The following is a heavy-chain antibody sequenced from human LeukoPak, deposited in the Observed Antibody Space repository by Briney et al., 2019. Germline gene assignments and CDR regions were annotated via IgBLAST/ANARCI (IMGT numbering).Heavy chain of an antibody. V-gene: IGHV3-23*01. CDR2: ISGSGGST. D-gene: IGHD1-26*01. CDR3: AKGAFSGSTKGSFDY. Sequence: GGSLRLSCAASGFTFSSYAMSWVRQAPGKGLEWVSAISGSGGSTYYADSVKGRFTISRDNSKNSLYLQMNSLRTEDTALYYCAKGAFSGSTKGSFDYWGQGTLVTVSS. J-gene: IGHJ4*02. CDR1: GFTFSSYA.